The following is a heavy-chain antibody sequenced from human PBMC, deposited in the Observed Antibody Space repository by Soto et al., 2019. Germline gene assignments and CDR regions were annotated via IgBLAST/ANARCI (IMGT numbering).Heavy chain of an antibody. J-gene: IGHJ4*02. CDR1: GYTFTSYG. V-gene: IGHV1-18*04. D-gene: IGHD3-22*01. CDR3: ARDWRFDGGGYCIEN. Sequence: ASVKVSCKASGYTFTSYGISWMRQAPGQGLERMGWISGHKGNTKYAQKVQGRVTMTTDTSTSTAYMELRSLRSDDTAVYYCARDWRFDGGGYCIENWGQGTLVTVSS. CDR2: ISGHKGNT.